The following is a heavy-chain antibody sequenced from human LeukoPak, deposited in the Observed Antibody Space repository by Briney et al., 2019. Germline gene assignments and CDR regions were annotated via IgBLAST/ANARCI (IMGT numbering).Heavy chain of an antibody. Sequence: PSETLSLTCTVSGGSISSYYWSWIRQPPGKGLEWIGYIHYSGSTNYNPSLKSRVTISVDTSKNQFSLKLSSVTAADTAVYYCARDAPTAYNWNLAYYYYMDVWGKGTTVTVSS. CDR3: ARDAPTAYNWNLAYYYYMDV. CDR1: GGSISSYY. CDR2: IHYSGST. V-gene: IGHV4-59*01. D-gene: IGHD1-7*01. J-gene: IGHJ6*03.